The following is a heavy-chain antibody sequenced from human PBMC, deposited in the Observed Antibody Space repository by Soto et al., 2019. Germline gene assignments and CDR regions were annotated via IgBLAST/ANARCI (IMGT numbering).Heavy chain of an antibody. Sequence: PGGSLRLSCAASGFTFSSYEMNWVRQAPGKGLEWVSYISSSGSTIYYADSVKGRFTSSRDNAKNSLYLQMNSLRAEDTAVYYCAREWREAAAGQGYYYYYSMDVWVQGTTATVSS. CDR1: GFTFSSYE. V-gene: IGHV3-48*03. CDR2: ISSSGSTI. CDR3: AREWREAAAGQGYYYYYSMDV. J-gene: IGHJ6*02. D-gene: IGHD6-13*01.